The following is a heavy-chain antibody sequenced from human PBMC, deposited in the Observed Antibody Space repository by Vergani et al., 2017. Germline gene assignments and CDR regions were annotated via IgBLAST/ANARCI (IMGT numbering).Heavy chain of an antibody. CDR1: GFPFSDYG. V-gene: IGHV3-30*03. CDR2: ISYDGNKK. D-gene: IGHD1-1*01. J-gene: IGHJ6*03. Sequence: QVQLVESGGGEVQPGRSLRLSCSAAGFPFSDYGAHWVRQAPGKGLEWVSLISYDGNKKNYVDSVKGRFTISRDTSKNTLYLEMNALRAEDTAVYYCARDFLTRVTTLDYYYMGVWGKGTTVTVSS. CDR3: ARDFLTRVTTLDYYYMGV.